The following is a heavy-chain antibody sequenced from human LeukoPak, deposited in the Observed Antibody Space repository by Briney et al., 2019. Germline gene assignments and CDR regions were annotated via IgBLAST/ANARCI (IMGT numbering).Heavy chain of an antibody. CDR1: GFTFSSYA. Sequence: PGRSLRLSCAASGFTFSSYAMHWVRQAPGKGLEWVSGISWNSGSIGYADSVKGRFTISRDNAKNSLYLQMNSLRAEDTALYYCAKELNYDFWSGYIYGMDVWGQGTTVTVSS. CDR3: AKELNYDFWSGYIYGMDV. CDR2: ISWNSGSI. V-gene: IGHV3-9*01. J-gene: IGHJ6*02. D-gene: IGHD3-3*01.